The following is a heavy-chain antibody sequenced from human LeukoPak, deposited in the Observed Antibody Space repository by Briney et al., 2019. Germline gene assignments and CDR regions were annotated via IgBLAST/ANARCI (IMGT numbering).Heavy chain of an antibody. CDR3: ARSPVHAFDL. CDR1: GYTFSDYY. Sequence: ASVKVSCKASGYTFSDYYMHWVRLAPGQGLEWMGRFNPNSGGTNYAQKFHDRVTMTRDTSTSTAYMELTSLRTDDTAVYYCARSPVHAFDLWGQGTVVTVSS. CDR2: FNPNSGGT. J-gene: IGHJ3*01. V-gene: IGHV1-2*06.